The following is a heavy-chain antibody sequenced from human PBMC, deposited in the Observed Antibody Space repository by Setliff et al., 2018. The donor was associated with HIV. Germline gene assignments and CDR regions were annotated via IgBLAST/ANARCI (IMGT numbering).Heavy chain of an antibody. Sequence: SETLSLTCTFSGGSISSGSYYWGWIRQPPGKGLEWIGSIYYSGRTYYNPSLKSRLTISVDTSKNQFSLNLRTVTAADTAVYYGEREEGRYFDWSHTWEAFDIWGQGTMVTVSS. CDR3: EREEGRYFDWSHTWEAFDI. J-gene: IGHJ3*02. V-gene: IGHV4-39*07. CDR2: IYYSGRT. CDR1: GGSISSGSYY. D-gene: IGHD3-9*01.